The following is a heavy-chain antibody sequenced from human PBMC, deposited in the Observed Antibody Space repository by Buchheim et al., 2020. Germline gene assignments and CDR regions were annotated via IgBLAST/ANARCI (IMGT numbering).Heavy chain of an antibody. Sequence: EVQLVESGGGLVQPGGSLKLSCTDSGSTLSGSAVHWVRQASGRGLEWLGRIRSAAHSYATAYGAAARGRFTFPSDDSKNMAYLEINSLKTEDTAVYYCTRPILDYDFWLDYWGPGTL. D-gene: IGHD3-3*01. CDR1: GSTLSGSA. V-gene: IGHV3-73*01. CDR2: IRSAAHSYAT. J-gene: IGHJ4*02. CDR3: TRPILDYDFWLDY.